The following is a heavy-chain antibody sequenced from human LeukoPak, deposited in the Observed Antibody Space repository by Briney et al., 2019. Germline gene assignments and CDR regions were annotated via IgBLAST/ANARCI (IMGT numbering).Heavy chain of an antibody. CDR1: GYTFTSYY. D-gene: IGHD6-13*01. V-gene: IGHV1-46*01. CDR3: AREGGIAAAGS. CDR2: INPSGGST. J-gene: IGHJ4*02. Sequence: ASVKVSCKASGYTFTSYYMHWVRQTPGQGLEWMGIINPSGGSTSYARKFQGRVTMTRDTSTSTVYMELSSLRSEDTAVYYCAREGGIAAAGSWGQGTLVTVSS.